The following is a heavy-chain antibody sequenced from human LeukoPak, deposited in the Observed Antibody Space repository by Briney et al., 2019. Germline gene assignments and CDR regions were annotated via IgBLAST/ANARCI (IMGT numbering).Heavy chain of an antibody. J-gene: IGHJ4*02. Sequence: ASVKVSCKTSGYNFIGYFIHWVRQAPGQGLEWMGWIDPHSGDTAYANKFQGRVTLTRDTTTTTVYMESNSLRSDDTAVYFCARVRGGYCTGDRCYGDFFFDNWGQGTLVTVTP. D-gene: IGHD2-15*01. CDR2: IDPHSGDT. CDR3: ARVRGGYCTGDRCYGDFFFDN. CDR1: GYNFIGYF. V-gene: IGHV1-2*02.